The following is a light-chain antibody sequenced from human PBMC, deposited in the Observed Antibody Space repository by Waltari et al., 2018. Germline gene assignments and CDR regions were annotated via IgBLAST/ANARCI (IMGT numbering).Light chain of an antibody. V-gene: IGKV1-39*01. CDR1: ESVSIY. CDR3: QQSYIVPWT. Sequence: DIQMTQSPSSLSASVGDRVTITCRASESVSIYLNWYQQKPGKAPKPLISAASSLQGWVPSRFSGSGSGTDFTLTISSLQPQDFATYYCQQSYIVPWTFGQGTRVEIK. J-gene: IGKJ1*01. CDR2: AAS.